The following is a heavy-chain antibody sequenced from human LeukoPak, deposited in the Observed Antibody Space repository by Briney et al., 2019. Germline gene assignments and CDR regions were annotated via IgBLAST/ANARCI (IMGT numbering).Heavy chain of an antibody. CDR3: ARVPPPYYDFWSGYYYFDY. CDR2: INPNSGGT. J-gene: IGHJ4*02. Sequence: ASVKVSCKASGYTFSAYYIHWVRQAPGQGLEWVGWINPNSGGTEYAQTFQGRVTMTRDTSISTAYMELSRLRSDDTAVYYCARVPPPYYDFWSGYYYFDYWGQGTLVTVSS. CDR1: GYTFSAYY. D-gene: IGHD3-3*01. V-gene: IGHV1-2*02.